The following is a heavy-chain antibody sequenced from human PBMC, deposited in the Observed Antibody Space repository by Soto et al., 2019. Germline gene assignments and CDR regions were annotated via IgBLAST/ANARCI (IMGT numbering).Heavy chain of an antibody. D-gene: IGHD2-15*01. Sequence: QITLKESGPTLVKHTQTLTLTCTFSGFSLSTSGVGVGWIRQPPGKALEWLALIYWDDDKRYSPSLKSRLTITKDTSKNQVVLTMTIMDPVDTATYYCAHTGSYCSGGSCYVDAFDIWGQGTMVTVSS. CDR3: AHTGSYCSGGSCYVDAFDI. J-gene: IGHJ3*02. CDR1: GFSLSTSGVG. V-gene: IGHV2-5*02. CDR2: IYWDDDK.